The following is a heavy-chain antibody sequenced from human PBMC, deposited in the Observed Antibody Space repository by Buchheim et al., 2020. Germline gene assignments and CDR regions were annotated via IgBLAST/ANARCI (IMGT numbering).Heavy chain of an antibody. D-gene: IGHD3-22*01. V-gene: IGHV4-39*01. J-gene: IGHJ4*02. CDR3: ASVRGYWRADDF. CDR1: GVSISSSTHY. Sequence: QLQLQESGPGLVKPSETLSLTCNVSGVSISSSTHYWGWIRQPPGKGLEWIGNVYHSGTTYYNPSLKSRLTISVDKPNNQFSLKLTSVTATDTAVYYCASVRGYWRADDFWGQGAL. CDR2: VYHSGTT.